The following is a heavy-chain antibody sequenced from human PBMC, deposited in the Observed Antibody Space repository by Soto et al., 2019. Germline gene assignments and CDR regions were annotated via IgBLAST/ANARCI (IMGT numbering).Heavy chain of an antibody. D-gene: IGHD3-22*01. V-gene: IGHV3-21*01. CDR2: ISSSSSYI. CDR1: GFTFSSYS. J-gene: IGHJ4*02. Sequence: VGSLRLSCAASGFTFSSYSMNWVRQAPGKGLEWVSSISSSSSYIYYADSVKGRFTISRDNAKNSLYLQMNSLRAEDTAVYYCASSGYYDSSGPAAYWGQGTLVTVSS. CDR3: ASSGYYDSSGPAAY.